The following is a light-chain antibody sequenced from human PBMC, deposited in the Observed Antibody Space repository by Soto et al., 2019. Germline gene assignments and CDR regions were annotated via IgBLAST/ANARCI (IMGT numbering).Light chain of an antibody. CDR2: RNN. V-gene: IGLV1-47*01. CDR1: SSNIGSNY. J-gene: IGLJ1*01. CDR3: AAWDDSHYV. Sequence: QSVRTRPPSASGTPERGGTISCSGSSSNIGSNYVYWYQQLPGTAPKLLIYRNNQRPSGVPDRFSGSKSGTSASLAISGLRSEDEADYYCAAWDDSHYVFGTGTKVTVL.